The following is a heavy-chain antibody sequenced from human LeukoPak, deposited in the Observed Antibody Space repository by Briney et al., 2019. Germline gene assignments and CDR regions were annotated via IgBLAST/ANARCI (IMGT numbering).Heavy chain of an antibody. J-gene: IGHJ2*01. D-gene: IGHD2-21*02. CDR2: ISGSGANT. CDR1: GFTFNIYG. Sequence: PGGSLRLSCAASGFTFNIYGMNWVRQAPGKGLEWVSEISGSGANTYYADSVKGRFTISRDNSKNTLYLQMNSLRAEDTAVYYCAKWAVVVTALYFDLWGRGTLVTVSS. CDR3: AKWAVVVTALYFDL. V-gene: IGHV3-23*01.